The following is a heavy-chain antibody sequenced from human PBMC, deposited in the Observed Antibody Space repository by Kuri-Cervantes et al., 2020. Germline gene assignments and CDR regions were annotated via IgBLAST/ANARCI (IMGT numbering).Heavy chain of an antibody. CDR1: GYTFTTYG. D-gene: IGHD3-3*01. Sequence: ASVKVSCKASGYTFTTYGISWVRQAPGQGLEWMGWISTYNGNTHYAQKVQGRVSMTTDTSTSTVYMELRSLRSDDTAVYYCARDSRYYDFWSGYPDPWGQGTLVTVSS. V-gene: IGHV1-18*01. CDR2: ISTYNGNT. CDR3: ARDSRYYDFWSGYPDP. J-gene: IGHJ5*02.